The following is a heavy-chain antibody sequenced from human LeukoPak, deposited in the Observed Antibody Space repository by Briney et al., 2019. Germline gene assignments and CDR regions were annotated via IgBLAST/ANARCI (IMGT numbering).Heavy chain of an antibody. V-gene: IGHV3-9*03. J-gene: IGHJ4*02. Sequence: GGSLRLSCAASGFTFDDYAMHWVRQAPGKGLEWVSGISWNSGSIGYADSVKGRFTISRDNAKNSLYLQMNSLRAEDMALYYCAKDRVAKTLWGGADYWGQGTLVTVSS. CDR3: AKDRVAKTLWGGADY. CDR1: GFTFDDYA. CDR2: ISWNSGSI. D-gene: IGHD3-16*01.